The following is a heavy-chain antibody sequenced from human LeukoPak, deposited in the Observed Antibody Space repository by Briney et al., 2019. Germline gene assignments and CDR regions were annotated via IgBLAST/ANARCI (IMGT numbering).Heavy chain of an antibody. CDR1: GFTFSSYG. J-gene: IGHJ4*02. V-gene: IGHV3-33*01. CDR3: AREGPRGNSKFDY. Sequence: AGGSLRLSCAASGFTFSSYGMHWVRQAPGKGLEWVALIWYDGSNKYYADSVKGRLTISRDNSKNTLYLQMNSLRAEDTAVYYCAREGPRGNSKFDYWGQGPLVTVSS. CDR2: IWYDGSNK. D-gene: IGHD2/OR15-2a*01.